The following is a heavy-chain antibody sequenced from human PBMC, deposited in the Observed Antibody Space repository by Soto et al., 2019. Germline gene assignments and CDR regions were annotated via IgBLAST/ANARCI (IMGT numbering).Heavy chain of an antibody. J-gene: IGHJ6*02. CDR3: ARRRGSGSYSVYGMDV. V-gene: IGHV5-51*03. Sequence: PGKSLKISCKGSGYSFTSYWIGWVRQMPGKGLEWMGIIYPGDSDTRYSPSFQGQVTISADKSISTAYLQWSSLKASDTAMYYCARRRGSGSYSVYGMDVWGQGTTVTVSS. D-gene: IGHD3-10*01. CDR1: GYSFTSYW. CDR2: IYPGDSDT.